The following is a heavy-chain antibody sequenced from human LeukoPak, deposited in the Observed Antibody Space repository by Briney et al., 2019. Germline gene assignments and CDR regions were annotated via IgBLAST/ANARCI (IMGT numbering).Heavy chain of an antibody. CDR2: IHFSGTV. CDR3: AAGGDTAKGGKY. J-gene: IGHJ4*02. Sequence: SETLSLTCAVSGASLSGNDYYWTWTRHHPREGLEWLGFIHFSGTVYYNPSLSSRLMISADTSKNQMSLKLSYVTAADTAVYYCAAGGDTAKGGKYWGEGTQVTVSS. CDR1: GASLSGNDYY. V-gene: IGHV4-31*11. D-gene: IGHD5-18*01.